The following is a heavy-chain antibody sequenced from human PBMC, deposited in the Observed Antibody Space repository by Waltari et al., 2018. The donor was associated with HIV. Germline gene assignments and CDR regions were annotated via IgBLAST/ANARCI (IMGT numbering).Heavy chain of an antibody. Sequence: EVQLVESGGGLVQPGGSLRLSCAASGFTFSNYIMNWVRQAPGKGPEWVSYVSGSTTTIYYADSVKGRFFISRDNDKNSLYLQMNSLRDEDTAIYYCAREAGLKNSAWYFDHWGQGTLVTVS. J-gene: IGHJ4*02. CDR2: VSGSTTTI. V-gene: IGHV3-48*02. CDR3: AREAGLKNSAWYFDH. CDR1: GFTFSNYI. D-gene: IGHD6-19*01.